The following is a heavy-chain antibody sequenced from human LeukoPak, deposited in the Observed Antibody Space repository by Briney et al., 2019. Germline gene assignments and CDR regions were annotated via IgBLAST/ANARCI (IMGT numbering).Heavy chain of an antibody. CDR1: GFTFSSYS. D-gene: IGHD2-2*01. CDR2: ISSSSSYI. V-gene: IGHV3-21*01. J-gene: IGHJ4*02. Sequence: GGSLRLSCAASGFTFSSYSMNWVRQAPGKGLEWVSSISSSSSYIYYADSVKGRFTISRDNAKNSLYLQMNSLRAEDTAVYYCAREDCSSTSCSRDYWGQGTLVTVSS. CDR3: AREDCSSTSCSRDY.